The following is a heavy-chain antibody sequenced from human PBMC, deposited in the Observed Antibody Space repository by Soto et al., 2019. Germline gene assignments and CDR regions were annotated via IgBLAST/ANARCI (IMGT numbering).Heavy chain of an antibody. J-gene: IGHJ6*02. CDR1: GGSFSGYY. CDR3: ARGAAVLWFGEHITYYYGMDV. Sequence: SETLSLTCAVYGGSFSGYYWSWIRQPPGKGLEWIGEINHSGSTNYNPSLKSRVTMSVDTSKNQFSLKLSSVTAADTAVYYCARGAAVLWFGEHITYYYGMDVWGQGTTVTVSS. V-gene: IGHV4-34*01. CDR2: INHSGST. D-gene: IGHD3-10*01.